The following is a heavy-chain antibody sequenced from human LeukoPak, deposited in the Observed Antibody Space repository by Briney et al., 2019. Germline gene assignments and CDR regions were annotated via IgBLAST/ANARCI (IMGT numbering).Heavy chain of an antibody. J-gene: IGHJ4*02. V-gene: IGHV3-7*01. CDR1: GFTFSSYW. D-gene: IGHD2-21*01. Sequence: GGSLRLSCAASGFTFSSYWMSWVRQAPGKGLEWVANIKQDGSEKYYVDSVKGRFTISRDNAKNSLYLQMNSLRAEDTAVYYCARARCGGDCYDYFDYWGQGTLVTVSS. CDR2: IKQDGSEK. CDR3: ARARCGGDCYDYFDY.